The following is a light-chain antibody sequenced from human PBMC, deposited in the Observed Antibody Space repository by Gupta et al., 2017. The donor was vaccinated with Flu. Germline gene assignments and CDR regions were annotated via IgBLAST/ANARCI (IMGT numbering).Light chain of an antibody. CDR3: QSSDGSAYSVV. V-gene: IGLV3-25*03. Sequence: SFVLTQPPSLLLSPGQTRRITWSGHGLSNQYVSWYQQKPGVAPLLVIYKDNERPSGIPERFSASNSGTTVTLTISEIQAGDEAHYYCQSSDGSAYSVVFGGGTKLTVL. CDR1: GLSNQY. CDR2: KDN. J-gene: IGLJ2*01.